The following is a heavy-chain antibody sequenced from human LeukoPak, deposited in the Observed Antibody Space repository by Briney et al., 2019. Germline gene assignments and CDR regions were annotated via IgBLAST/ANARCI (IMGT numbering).Heavy chain of an antibody. CDR1: GGSISSSSYY. CDR2: IYYTGST. D-gene: IGHD4-17*01. J-gene: IGHJ1*01. Sequence: SETLSLTCTVSGGSISSSSYYWGWIRQPPGKGLEWIGSIYYTGSTYYNPSLKSRVTISVDTSKNQFSLNLSSVTAADTAVYYCARGEDGDYYFQHWGQGALVTVSS. V-gene: IGHV4-39*01. CDR3: ARGEDGDYYFQH.